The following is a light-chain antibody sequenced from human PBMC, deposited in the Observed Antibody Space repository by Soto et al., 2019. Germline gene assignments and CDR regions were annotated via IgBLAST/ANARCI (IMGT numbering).Light chain of an antibody. J-gene: IGLJ3*02. CDR3: SSYTSSSTLWV. CDR2: DVS. Sequence: QSALTQPASVSGSPGQSITISCTGTSSDVGGYNHVSWYQQHPGKAPKLMIYDVSNRPSGVSNRFSGSKSGNTASLTISGLQAEDEADYYCSSYTSSSTLWVFGGGTKVTVL. CDR1: SSDVGGYNH. V-gene: IGLV2-14*01.